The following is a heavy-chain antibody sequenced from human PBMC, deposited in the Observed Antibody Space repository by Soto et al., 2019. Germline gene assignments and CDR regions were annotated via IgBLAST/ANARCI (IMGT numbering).Heavy chain of an antibody. J-gene: IGHJ4*02. CDR1: GGSISSYY. V-gene: IGHV4-59*08. CDR3: ARQSGYYYGSGAGVFDY. D-gene: IGHD3-10*01. CDR2: IYYSGST. Sequence: SETLSLTCTVSGGSISSYYWSWIRQPPGKGLEWIGYIYYSGSTNYNPSLKSRVTISVDTSKNQFSLKLSSVTAADTAVYYCARQSGYYYGSGAGVFDYWGQGTLVTVS.